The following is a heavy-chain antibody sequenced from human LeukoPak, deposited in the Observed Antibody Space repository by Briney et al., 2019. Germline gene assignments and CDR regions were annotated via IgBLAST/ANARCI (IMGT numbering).Heavy chain of an antibody. CDR3: ARQWELKYYYYMDV. CDR1: GFTFSSYA. J-gene: IGHJ6*03. D-gene: IGHD1-26*01. Sequence: GGSLRLSCAASGFTFSSYAMHWVRQAPGKGLEWVAVISYDGSNKYYADSVKGRFTISRDNSKNTLYLQMNSLRAEDTAVYYCARQWELKYYYYMDVWGKGTTVTVSS. CDR2: ISYDGSNK. V-gene: IGHV3-30*04.